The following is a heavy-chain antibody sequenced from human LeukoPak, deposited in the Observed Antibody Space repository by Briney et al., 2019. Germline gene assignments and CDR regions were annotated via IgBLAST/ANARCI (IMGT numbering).Heavy chain of an antibody. J-gene: IGHJ4*02. CDR3: AREWVGATYDY. Sequence: SVKVSCKASGGTFSSYAISWVRQAPGQGLEWMGGIIPIFGTANYAQKFQSRVTITADKSTSTAYMELRSLRSDDTAVYYCAREWVGATYDYWGQGTLVTVSS. D-gene: IGHD1-26*01. CDR2: IIPIFGTA. CDR1: GGTFSSYA. V-gene: IGHV1-69*06.